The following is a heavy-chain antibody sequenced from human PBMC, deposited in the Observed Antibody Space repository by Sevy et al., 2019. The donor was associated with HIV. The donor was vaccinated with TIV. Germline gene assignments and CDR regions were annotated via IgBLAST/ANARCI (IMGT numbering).Heavy chain of an antibody. Sequence: GGSLRLSCAGSGFTFSSYAMNWVRQAPGKGLEWVSGISGSGNKTYYADYVKGRFTISRDNSKNTLYLQMNSLRAEDTTAYFCAKVGDYSNYYFDYWGQGTLVTVSS. CDR2: ISGSGNKT. D-gene: IGHD4-4*01. V-gene: IGHV3-23*01. CDR3: AKVGDYSNYYFDY. J-gene: IGHJ4*02. CDR1: GFTFSSYA.